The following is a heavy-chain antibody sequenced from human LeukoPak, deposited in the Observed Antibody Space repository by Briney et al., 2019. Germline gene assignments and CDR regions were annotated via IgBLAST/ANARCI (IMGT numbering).Heavy chain of an antibody. CDR3: ARASTHRYNWKSGQLNDAFDI. CDR1: GYTFTSYG. Sequence: ASVKVSCKASGYTFTSYGITWVRQAPGQGLEWVGWVSAYNGNTNYEQKLQGRVTMTTDTSTSTAYMELRSLRSDDTAVYYCARASTHRYNWKSGQLNDAFDIWGQGTMVTVSS. D-gene: IGHD1-20*01. CDR2: VSAYNGNT. V-gene: IGHV1-18*04. J-gene: IGHJ3*02.